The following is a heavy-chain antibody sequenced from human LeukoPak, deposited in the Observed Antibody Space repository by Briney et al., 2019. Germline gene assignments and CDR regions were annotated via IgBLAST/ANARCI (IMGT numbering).Heavy chain of an antibody. J-gene: IGHJ4*02. CDR1: GVTLSSYA. CDR2: ISSSGSGGNT. V-gene: IGHV3-23*01. CDR3: AKIVTPSRTQSNFDY. D-gene: IGHD3-16*02. Sequence: GGSLRLSCAASGVTLSSYAMSWARQAPGKGLEWVSGISSSGSGGNTYYADSVKGRFTISRDNSKNTLYLQMNSLRAEDTAVYYCAKIVTPSRTQSNFDYWGQGTLVTVSS.